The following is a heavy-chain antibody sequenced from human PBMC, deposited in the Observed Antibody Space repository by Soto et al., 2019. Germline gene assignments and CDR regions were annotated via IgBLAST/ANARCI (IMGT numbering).Heavy chain of an antibody. CDR1: GFTFSSYE. J-gene: IGHJ6*02. CDR3: AKVEGFWSGYWSGLGGYYYGMDV. Sequence: EVQLVESGGGLVQPGGSLRLSCAASGFTFSSYEMNWVRQAPGTGLEWVSYISSSGSTIYYADSVKGRFTISRDNAKNSLYLQLNSLRAEYTAVYYCAKVEGFWSGYWSGLGGYYYGMDVWGQGTTVTVSS. D-gene: IGHD3-3*01. CDR2: ISSSGSTI. V-gene: IGHV3-48*03.